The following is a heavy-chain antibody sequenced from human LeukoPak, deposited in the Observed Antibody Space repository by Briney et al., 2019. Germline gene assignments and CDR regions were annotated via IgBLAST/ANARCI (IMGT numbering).Heavy chain of an antibody. D-gene: IGHD4-17*01. CDR3: ARDKRLGVGDYDY. J-gene: IGHJ4*02. V-gene: IGHV3-21*01. CDR2: ISSSSSYI. CDR1: GFTFSSYS. Sequence: GGSLRLSCAASGFTFSSYSMNWVRQAPGKGLEWVSSISSSSSYIYYADSVKGRFTISRDNAKNSLHLQMNSLRAEDTAVYYCARDKRLGVGDYDYWGQGTLVTVSS.